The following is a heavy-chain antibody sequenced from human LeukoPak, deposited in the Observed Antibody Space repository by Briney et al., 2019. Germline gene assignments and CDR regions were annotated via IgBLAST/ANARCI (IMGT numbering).Heavy chain of an antibody. CDR2: IYSGDNT. CDR1: GFTLSRYW. J-gene: IGHJ4*02. V-gene: IGHV3-53*01. Sequence: GGSLRLSCTASGFTLSRYWMSWVRQPPGKGLEWVSVIYSGDNTYYADSVRGRFTISRDISKNTLYLQMSSLRAEDTAVYYCARPAGLSGSGYFDYWGQGTLVTVSS. CDR3: ARPAGLSGSGYFDY. D-gene: IGHD3-10*01.